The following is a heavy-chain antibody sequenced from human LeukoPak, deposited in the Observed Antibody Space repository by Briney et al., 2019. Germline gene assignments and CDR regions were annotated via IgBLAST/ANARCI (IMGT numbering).Heavy chain of an antibody. CDR1: GYTFSSYA. D-gene: IGHD3-3*01. V-gene: IGHV7-4-1*02. CDR3: ARDTKTYYDFWSGTSGWFDP. CDR2: INTNTGNP. Sequence: ASVKVSCKASGYTFSSYAMNWVRQAPGQGLEWMGWINTNTGNPTYAQGFTGRFVFSLDTSVSTAYLQISSLKAEDTAVYYCARDTKTYYDFWSGTSGWFDPWGQGTLVTVSP. J-gene: IGHJ5*02.